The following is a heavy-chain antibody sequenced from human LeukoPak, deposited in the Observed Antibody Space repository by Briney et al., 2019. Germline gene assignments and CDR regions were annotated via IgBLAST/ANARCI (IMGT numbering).Heavy chain of an antibody. CDR1: GFTFSSYA. D-gene: IGHD3-10*01. CDR3: VRDFLGESGAGGY. CDR2: ISPSGNSK. V-gene: IGHV3-21*01. J-gene: IGHJ4*02. Sequence: GRSLRLSCAASGFTFSSYAMHWVRQAPGKGLEWVSSISPSGNSKYHADSVKGRFTISRDNAENSLYMQMNSLRAEDTGVYYCVRDFLGESGAGGYWGQGTLVTVSS.